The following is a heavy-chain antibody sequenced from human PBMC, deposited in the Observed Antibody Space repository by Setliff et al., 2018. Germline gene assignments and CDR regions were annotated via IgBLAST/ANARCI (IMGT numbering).Heavy chain of an antibody. D-gene: IGHD1-26*01. Sequence: SETLSLTCSVSGASISSNYWSWIRQSPGKGLEWIGYLYYNGTTRFGPSLKSRATISLDTSRNQFSLRLTSVTAADTAVYYCASTPRRGLDIRTRVGAFDSWGQGTVVTRLL. CDR3: ASTPRRGLDIRTRVGAFDS. CDR1: GASISSNY. J-gene: IGHJ4*02. V-gene: IGHV4-59*01. CDR2: LYYNGTT.